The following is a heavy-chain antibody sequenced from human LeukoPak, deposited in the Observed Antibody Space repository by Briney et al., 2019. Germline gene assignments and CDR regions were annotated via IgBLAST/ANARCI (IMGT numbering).Heavy chain of an antibody. CDR3: ARDRVQSFDY. J-gene: IGHJ4*02. CDR2: ISYDGSNK. V-gene: IGHV3-30-3*01. Sequence: GGSLRLSCAASGFTFGSYAMHWVRQAPGKGLEWVAVISYDGSNKYYADSVKGRFTISRDNSKNTLYLQMNSLRAEDTAVYYCARDRVQSFDYWGQGTLVTVSS. CDR1: GFTFGSYA.